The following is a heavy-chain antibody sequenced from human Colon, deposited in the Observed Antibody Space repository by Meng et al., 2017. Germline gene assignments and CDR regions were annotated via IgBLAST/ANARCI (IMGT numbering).Heavy chain of an antibody. D-gene: IGHD4-17*01. V-gene: IGHV4-30-4*01. CDR2: IYYSGST. J-gene: IGHJ5*02. CDR1: GGSISSGDYY. CDR3: ARDRKHYGERGWFDP. Sequence: VHWQESGPELGQPSQTLSLTCTVSGGSISSGDYYWSWIRQPPGKGLEWIGYIYYSGSTYSNASLKSRVTISIDRSKNQFSLKLSSVTAADTAVYYCARDRKHYGERGWFDPWGQGTLVTVSS.